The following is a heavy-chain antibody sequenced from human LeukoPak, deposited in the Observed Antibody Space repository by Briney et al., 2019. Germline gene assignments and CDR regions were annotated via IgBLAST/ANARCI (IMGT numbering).Heavy chain of an antibody. D-gene: IGHD2-15*01. V-gene: IGHV1-69*01. CDR3: ARGRQGYCGGGRCYICQF. Sequence: ASVKVSCKASGGTFSTYAIGWVRQAPGQGLEWMGGIIPLFGTANYAQKFQGRVTITADESTSTAYMELSSLRSDDTALYYCARGRQGYCGGGRCYICQFWGQGTLVTVSS. CDR1: GGTFSTYA. CDR2: IIPLFGTA. J-gene: IGHJ4*02.